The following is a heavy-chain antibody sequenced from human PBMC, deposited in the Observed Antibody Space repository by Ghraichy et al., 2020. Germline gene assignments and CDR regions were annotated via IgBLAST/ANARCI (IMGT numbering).Heavy chain of an antibody. V-gene: IGHV4-4*07. CDR3: AREGGIVGAISDAFDI. J-gene: IGHJ3*02. CDR2: IYTSGST. Sequence: SETLSLTCTVSGGSISSYYWSWIRQPAGKGLEWIGRIYTSGSTNYNPSLKSRVTMSVDTSKNQFSLKLSSVTAADTAVYYCAREGGIVGAISDAFDIWGQGTMVTVSS. CDR1: GGSISSYY. D-gene: IGHD1-26*01.